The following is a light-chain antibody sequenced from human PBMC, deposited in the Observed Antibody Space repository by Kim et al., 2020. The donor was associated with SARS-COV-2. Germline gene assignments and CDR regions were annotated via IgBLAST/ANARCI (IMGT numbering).Light chain of an antibody. CDR2: RNN. V-gene: IGLV10-54*01. Sequence: PTAPLTCTGNSDNVGDQGAAWLQQHQGHPPKLLSHRNNNRPSGISARLSASRSGNTASVTISELQPEDEADYYCSAWDSGLRGWLFGGGTQLTVL. CDR3: SAWDSGLRGWL. CDR1: SDNVGDQG. J-gene: IGLJ3*02.